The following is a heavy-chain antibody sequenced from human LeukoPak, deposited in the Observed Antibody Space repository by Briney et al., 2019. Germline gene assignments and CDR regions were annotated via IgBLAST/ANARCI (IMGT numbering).Heavy chain of an antibody. CDR3: AGDLGTVAAGSWWFDP. CDR2: IIPIFGTA. CDR1: GGTFSSYA. V-gene: IGHV1-69*06. Sequence: SVKVSCKASGGTFSSYAISWVRQAPGQGLEWVGGIIPIFGTANYAQKFQGRVTITADKSTSTAYMELSSLRSEDTAVYYCAGDLGTVAAGSWWFDPWGQGTLVTVSS. J-gene: IGHJ5*02. D-gene: IGHD6-13*01.